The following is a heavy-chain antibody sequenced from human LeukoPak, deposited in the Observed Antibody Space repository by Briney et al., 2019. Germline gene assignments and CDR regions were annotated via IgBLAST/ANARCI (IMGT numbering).Heavy chain of an antibody. D-gene: IGHD3-22*01. CDR3: AREGAWGYYYDSSGYINAGYFDY. Sequence: KPGGSLRLSCAASGFTFSSYSMNWVRQAPGKGREWVSSISSSSSYIYYADSVKGRFTISRDNAKNSLYLKMNSLRAEDTAVYYCAREGAWGYYYDSSGYINAGYFDYWGQGTLVTVSS. J-gene: IGHJ4*02. CDR2: ISSSSSYI. V-gene: IGHV3-21*01. CDR1: GFTFSSYS.